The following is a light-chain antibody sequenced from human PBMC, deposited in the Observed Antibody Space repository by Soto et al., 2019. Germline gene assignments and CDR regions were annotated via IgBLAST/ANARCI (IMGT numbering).Light chain of an antibody. CDR3: TSYTSTSTPVL. J-gene: IGLJ2*01. V-gene: IGLV2-14*03. CDR1: SSDVGGYNS. CDR2: DVT. Sequence: QSALTQPASVSGSPGQSITISCTGTSSDVGGYNSVSWYQHHPGKAPKLMICDVTNRPSGVSNRFSGSKSGNTASLTISGLQAEDEAVYYCTSYTSTSTPVLFGGGTKLTVL.